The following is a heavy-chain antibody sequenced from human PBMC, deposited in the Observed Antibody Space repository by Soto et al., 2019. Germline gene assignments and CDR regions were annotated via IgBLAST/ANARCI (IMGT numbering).Heavy chain of an antibody. CDR1: GFTFSSYW. Sequence: PGGSLRLSCAASGFTFSSYWMSWVRQAPGKGLEWVANIKQDGSEKYYVDSVKGRSTISRDNAKNSLYLQMNSLRAEDTAVYYCARDRLGLRFLEWLPDYYYGMDVWGQGTTVTVSS. V-gene: IGHV3-7*01. CDR3: ARDRLGLRFLEWLPDYYYGMDV. CDR2: IKQDGSEK. J-gene: IGHJ6*02. D-gene: IGHD3-3*01.